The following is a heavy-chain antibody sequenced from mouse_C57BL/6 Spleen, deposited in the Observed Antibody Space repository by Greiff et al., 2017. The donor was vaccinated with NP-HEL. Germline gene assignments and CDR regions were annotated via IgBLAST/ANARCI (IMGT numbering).Heavy chain of an antibody. D-gene: IGHD1-1*01. J-gene: IGHJ2*01. CDR1: GFNIKDYY. CDR2: IDPEDGDT. V-gene: IGHV14-1*01. CDR3: TTGITTVVAPDY. Sequence: EAPLVASLSPLFIPFASVKLSCTASGFNIKDYYMHWVKQRPEQGLEWIGRIDPEDGDTEYAPKFQGKATMTADTSSNTAYLQLSSLTSEDTAVYYCTTGITTVVAPDYWGQGTTLTVSS.